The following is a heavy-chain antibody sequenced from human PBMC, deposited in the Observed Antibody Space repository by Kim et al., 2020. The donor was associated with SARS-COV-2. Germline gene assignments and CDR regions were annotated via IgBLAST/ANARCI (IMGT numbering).Heavy chain of an antibody. J-gene: IGHJ4*02. V-gene: IGHV4-34*01. D-gene: IGHD3-9*01. CDR1: GGSFSGYY. CDR2: INHSGST. Sequence: SETLSLTCAVYGGSFSGYYWSWIRQPPGKGLEWIGEINHSGSTNYNPSLKSRVTISVDTSKNQFSLKLSSVTAADTAVYYCARGGGYFDWLLPFDYWGQGTLVTVSS. CDR3: ARGGGYFDWLLPFDY.